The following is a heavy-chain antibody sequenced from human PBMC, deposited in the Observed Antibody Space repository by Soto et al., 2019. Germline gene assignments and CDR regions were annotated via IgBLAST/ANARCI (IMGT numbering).Heavy chain of an antibody. Sequence: SGPTLVNPXQTLTLTCTFSGFSLSTSGMCVSWIRQPPGKALEWHALIDWDDDKYYSTSLKTRLTISKDTSKNQVVLTMTNMDPVDTATYYCARSKEDYYDSSGSSRNWFDPWGQGTLVTVSS. J-gene: IGHJ5*02. V-gene: IGHV2-70*01. D-gene: IGHD3-22*01. CDR2: IDWDDDK. CDR1: GFSLSTSGMC. CDR3: ARSKEDYYDSSGSSRNWFDP.